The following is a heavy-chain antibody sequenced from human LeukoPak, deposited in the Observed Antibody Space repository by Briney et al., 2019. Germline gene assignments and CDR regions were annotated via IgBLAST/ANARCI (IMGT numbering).Heavy chain of an antibody. D-gene: IGHD6-13*01. CDR1: GVSISGYY. CDR3: ARNLIPEQLVLNF. J-gene: IGHJ4*02. Sequence: SETLSLTCTVSGVSISGYYWGWIRQPAGKGLEWIGYIYYTGSTNKNPSLKSRVTMSVDTSKNQFSLNLKSVTPEDTAVYYCARNLIPEQLVLNFWGQGILVTVSS. V-gene: IGHV4-59*01. CDR2: IYYTGST.